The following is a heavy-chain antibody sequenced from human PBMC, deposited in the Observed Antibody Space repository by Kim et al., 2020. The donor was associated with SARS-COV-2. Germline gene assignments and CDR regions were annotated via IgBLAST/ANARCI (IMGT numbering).Heavy chain of an antibody. D-gene: IGHD1-26*01. Sequence: SETLSLTCTVSGGSISSGGYYWIWIRQHPGKGREWFGYIYYSASTNYNLSLQSRVTISVDTSKNQFSLKLISVTAADTAVYYCARVKGKREPLINVTDAFDIWGQGETVTASS. J-gene: IGHJ3*02. CDR1: GGSISSGGYY. CDR2: IYYSAST. V-gene: IGHV4-31*03. CDR3: ARVKGKREPLINVTDAFDI.